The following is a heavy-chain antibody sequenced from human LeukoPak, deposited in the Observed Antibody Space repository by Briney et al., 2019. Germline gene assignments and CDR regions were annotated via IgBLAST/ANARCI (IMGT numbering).Heavy chain of an antibody. CDR2: ISYDGSNK. CDR3: GKGLYYGLGSYFPFDF. D-gene: IGHD3-10*01. CDR1: GFTFSNYG. Sequence: PGGSLRLSCAASGFTFSNYGMHWVRQAPGKGLEWVAVISYDGSNKYYADSVKGRFTISRDNSKNTVYLQMNSLRTEDTAVYYCGKGLYYGLGSYFPFDFWGQGTLVTVSS. V-gene: IGHV3-30*18. J-gene: IGHJ4*02.